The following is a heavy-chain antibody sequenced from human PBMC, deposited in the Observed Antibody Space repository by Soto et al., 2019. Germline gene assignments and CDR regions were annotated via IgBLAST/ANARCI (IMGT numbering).Heavy chain of an antibody. Sequence: QVQLVQSGAEVKKPGSSVKVSCKASGGTFSSYAFTWVRQAPGHGLEWMGGIIPIFCTSNYAQKFQGRITITADESTSTAYMELSGLRSEDTAVYYCAKENCTIALCPIDYWGPGTLVTVSS. D-gene: IGHD2-8*01. CDR1: GGTFSSYA. CDR3: AKENCTIALCPIDY. J-gene: IGHJ4*02. CDR2: IIPIFCTS. V-gene: IGHV1-69*01.